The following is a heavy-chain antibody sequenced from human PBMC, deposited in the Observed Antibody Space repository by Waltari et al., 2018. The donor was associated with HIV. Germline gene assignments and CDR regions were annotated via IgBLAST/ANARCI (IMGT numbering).Heavy chain of an antibody. J-gene: IGHJ4*02. Sequence: EVQLVESGGDLVKPGGSLRLSCAASGFTFSSYSMNWVRQAPGKGLEWVSSISSSSSYIYYADSVKGRFTISRDNAKNSLYLQMNSLRAEDTAVYYCARDFGGMTTVTNFDYWGQGTLVTVSS. CDR3: ARDFGGMTTVTNFDY. CDR2: ISSSSSYI. V-gene: IGHV3-21*01. D-gene: IGHD4-17*01. CDR1: GFTFSSYS.